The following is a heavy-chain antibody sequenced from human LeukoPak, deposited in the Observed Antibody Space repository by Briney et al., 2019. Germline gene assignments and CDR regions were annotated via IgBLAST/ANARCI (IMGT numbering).Heavy chain of an antibody. J-gene: IGHJ4*02. CDR2: ISSSSSYI. CDR1: GFTFSSYS. V-gene: IGHV3-21*01. Sequence: PGGSLRLSCAASGFTFSSYSMNWVRQAPGKGLEWVSSISSSSSYIYYADSVKGRFTISGDNAKNSLYLQMNSLRAEDTAVYYCAREGVSAARFLYFDYWGQGTLVTVSS. D-gene: IGHD6-13*01. CDR3: AREGVSAARFLYFDY.